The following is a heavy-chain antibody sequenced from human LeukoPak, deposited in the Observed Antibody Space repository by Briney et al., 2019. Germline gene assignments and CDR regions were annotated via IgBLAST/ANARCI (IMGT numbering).Heavy chain of an antibody. V-gene: IGHV4-30-2*01. Sequence: PSETLSLTCTVSGGSINSGGYYWSWIRQPPGKGLEWIGYIYHSGSTYYNPSLKSRVTISVDRSKNQFSLKLGSVTAADTAVYYCARAVPEQSQTLYFDYWGQGTLVTVSS. J-gene: IGHJ4*02. CDR1: GGSINSGGYY. CDR2: IYHSGST. CDR3: ARAVPEQSQTLYFDY. D-gene: IGHD1-14*01.